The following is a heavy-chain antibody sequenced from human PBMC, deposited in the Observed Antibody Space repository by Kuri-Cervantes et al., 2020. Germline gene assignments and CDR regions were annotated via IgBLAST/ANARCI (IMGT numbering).Heavy chain of an antibody. CDR2: IYYSGST. V-gene: IGHV4-39*01. J-gene: IGHJ4*02. CDR3: ARGGTAVTDYYFDY. CDR1: GGSISSSSYY. D-gene: IGHD4-17*01. Sequence: SETLSLTCTVSGGSISSSSYYWGWIRQPPGKGLEWIGSIYYSGSTYYNPSLKSRVTISVDTSKNQFSLKLSSVTAADTAVYYCARGGTAVTDYYFDYWGQGALVTVSS.